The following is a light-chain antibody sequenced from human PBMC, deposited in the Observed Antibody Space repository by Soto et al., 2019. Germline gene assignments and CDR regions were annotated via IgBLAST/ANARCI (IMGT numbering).Light chain of an antibody. CDR3: QQSHGIPYT. CDR2: AAS. Sequence: DIQMTQSPSSLSASVGDRVTITCRASQTITGYLNWYQQRPGKAPKLLIYAASSLQSGVPSRFSGSGSGTDFTLTINSLDPEDFATYYCQQSHGIPYTFGQGTKLEIK. J-gene: IGKJ2*01. V-gene: IGKV1-39*01. CDR1: QTITGY.